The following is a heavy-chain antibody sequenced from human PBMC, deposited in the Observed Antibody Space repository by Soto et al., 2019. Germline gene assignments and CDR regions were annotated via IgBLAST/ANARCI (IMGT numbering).Heavy chain of an antibody. CDR2: INHSGST. V-gene: IGHV4-34*01. CDR3: ARDQITGLFDY. D-gene: IGHD2-8*02. Sequence: SETLSLTWAVYGGSFSDYYCSWIRQPPGTGLEWIGEINHSGSTNYNPSLKSRATIPVDTPKNQFSLKLTSVTAADTAVYYCARDQITGLFDYWGQGTLVTVSS. CDR1: GGSFSDYY. J-gene: IGHJ4*02.